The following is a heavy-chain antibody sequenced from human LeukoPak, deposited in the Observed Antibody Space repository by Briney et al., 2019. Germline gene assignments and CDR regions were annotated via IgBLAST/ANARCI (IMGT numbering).Heavy chain of an antibody. CDR2: ISSSSSYI. D-gene: IGHD3-10*01. CDR3: AKDRLYYYGSGSLIDY. CDR1: GFTFSSYS. V-gene: IGHV3-21*04. J-gene: IGHJ4*02. Sequence: GGSLRLSCAASGFTFSSYSMNWVRQAPGKGLEWVSSISSSSSYIYYADSVKGRFTISRDNSKNTLYLQMNSLRAEDTAVYYCAKDRLYYYGSGSLIDYWGQGTLVTVSS.